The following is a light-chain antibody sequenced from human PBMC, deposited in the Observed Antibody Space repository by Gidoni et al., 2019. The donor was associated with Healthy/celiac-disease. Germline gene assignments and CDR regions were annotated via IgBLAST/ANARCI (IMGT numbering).Light chain of an antibody. CDR1: QSVSSY. J-gene: IGKJ5*01. V-gene: IGKV3-11*01. CDR3: QQRSNWPPSVT. CDR2: DAS. Sequence: EIIFTPSPATLSLSPGERATLPCRASQSVSSYLAWYQQKPGQAPRLLIYDASNRATGIPARFSGSGSGTDFTLTISSLEPEDFAVYYCQQRSNWPPSVTFGQGTRLEIK.